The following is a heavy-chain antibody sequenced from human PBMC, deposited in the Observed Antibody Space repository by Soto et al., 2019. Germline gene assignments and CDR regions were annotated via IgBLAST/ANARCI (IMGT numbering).Heavy chain of an antibody. CDR1: GDSISNSRFY. Sequence: SETLSLTCSVSGDSISNSRFYWAWIRQPPGEGLEWIGSVYHTGNAYYNPSLKSRVTISVDTSKNQFSLKLTSVTAADAALYYCARDFFDSSDYTTNWFDPWGQGTLVTVSS. CDR3: ARDFFDSSDYTTNWFDP. V-gene: IGHV4-39*01. J-gene: IGHJ5*02. CDR2: VYHTGNA. D-gene: IGHD3-22*01.